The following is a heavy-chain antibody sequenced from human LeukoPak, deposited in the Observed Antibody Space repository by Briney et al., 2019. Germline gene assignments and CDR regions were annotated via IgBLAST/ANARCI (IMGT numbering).Heavy chain of an antibody. D-gene: IGHD2-21*01. CDR3: ARGQYCGGDCLYFDY. J-gene: IGHJ4*02. Sequence: PGGSLRLSCAASGFTFSSYWMSWVRQAPGKGLEWVAHIKQDGSEKYYVDSVKGRFTISRDNAKNSLYLQMNSLRAEDTAVYYCARGQYCGGDCLYFDYWGLGTLVTVSS. CDR2: IKQDGSEK. CDR1: GFTFSSYW. V-gene: IGHV3-7*01.